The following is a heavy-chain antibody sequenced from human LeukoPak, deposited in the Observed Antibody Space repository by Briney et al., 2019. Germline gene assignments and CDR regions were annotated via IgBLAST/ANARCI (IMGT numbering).Heavy chain of an antibody. CDR2: IYYSGST. Sequence: SETLSLTCTVSGGSISSSSYYWGWIRQPPGKGLEWIGSIYYSGSTYYNPSLKSRVTISVDTSKNQFSLKLSSVTAADTAVYYCARGPVGGATYYDGDAFDIWGQGTMVTVSS. J-gene: IGHJ3*02. CDR1: GGSISSSSYY. CDR3: ARGPVGGATYYDGDAFDI. V-gene: IGHV4-39*07. D-gene: IGHD1-26*01.